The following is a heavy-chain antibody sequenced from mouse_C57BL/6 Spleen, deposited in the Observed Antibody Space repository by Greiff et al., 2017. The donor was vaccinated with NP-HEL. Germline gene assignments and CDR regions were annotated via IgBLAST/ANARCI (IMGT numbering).Heavy chain of an antibody. CDR3: AREDGYSNFDY. CDR2: ISYDGSN. J-gene: IGHJ2*01. Sequence: EVKLQESGPGLVKPSQSLSLTCSVTGYSITSGYYWNWIRQFPGNKLEWMGYISYDGSNNYNPSLKNRISITRDTSKNQFFLKLNSVTTEDTATFYCAREDGYSNFDYWGQGTTLTVSS. CDR1: GYSITSGYY. V-gene: IGHV3-6*01. D-gene: IGHD2-3*01.